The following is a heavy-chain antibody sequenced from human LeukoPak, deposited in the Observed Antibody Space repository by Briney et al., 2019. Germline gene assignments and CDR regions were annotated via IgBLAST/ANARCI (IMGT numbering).Heavy chain of an antibody. CDR3: ARVGFYARAFDI. CDR2: IYYSGST. D-gene: IGHD2/OR15-2a*01. V-gene: IGHV4-30-4*01. CDR1: GGSISSGDYY. J-gene: IGHJ3*02. Sequence: PSQTLSLTCTVSGGSISSGDYYWSWIRQPPGKGLEWIGYIYYSGSTYYNPSLNSRVTISVDTSKNQFSLKLTSVTAADTGVYYCARVGFYARAFDIWGQGTMITVSS.